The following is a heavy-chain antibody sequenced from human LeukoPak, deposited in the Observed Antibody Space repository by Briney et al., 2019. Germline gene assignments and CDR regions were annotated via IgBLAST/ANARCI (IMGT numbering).Heavy chain of an antibody. CDR1: GGSISSGGYY. CDR3: ARSKTYYYDSSGFPSYYYGMDV. CDR2: IYYSGST. D-gene: IGHD3-22*01. J-gene: IGHJ6*02. V-gene: IGHV4-31*03. Sequence: SETLSPTCTVSGGSISSGGYYWSWIRQHPGKGLEWIGYIYYSGSTYYNPSLKSRVTISVDTSKNQFSLKLSSVTAADTAVYYCARSKTYYYDSSGFPSYYYGMDVWGQGTTVTVSS.